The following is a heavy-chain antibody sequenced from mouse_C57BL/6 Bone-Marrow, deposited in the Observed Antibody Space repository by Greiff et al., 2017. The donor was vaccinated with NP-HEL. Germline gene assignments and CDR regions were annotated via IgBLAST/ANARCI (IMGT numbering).Heavy chain of an antibody. J-gene: IGHJ2*01. CDR3: ARGEDYGYDRYYFDY. CDR1: GYTFTDYY. V-gene: IGHV1-26*01. CDR2: INPNNGGT. D-gene: IGHD2-2*01. Sequence: EVQLQQSGPELVKPGASVKISCKASGYTFTDYYMNWVKQSHGKSLEWIGDINPNNGGTSYNQKFKGKATLTVDKSSSTAYMELRSLTSEDSAVYYCARGEDYGYDRYYFDYWGQGTTLTVSS.